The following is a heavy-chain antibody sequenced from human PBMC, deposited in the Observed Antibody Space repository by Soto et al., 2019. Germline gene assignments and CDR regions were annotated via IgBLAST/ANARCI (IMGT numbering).Heavy chain of an antibody. J-gene: IGHJ6*02. CDR1: GFTFSSYA. CDR3: ARDIGVQYYYDSSGYYPYYYYYGMDV. Sequence: LRLSCSASGFTFSSYAMSWVRQAPGKGLEWVSAISGSGGSTYYADSVKGRFTISRDNSKNTLYLQMNSLRAEDTAVYYCARDIGVQYYYDSSGYYPYYYYYGMDVWGQGTTVTVSS. CDR2: ISGSGGST. D-gene: IGHD3-22*01. V-gene: IGHV3-23*01.